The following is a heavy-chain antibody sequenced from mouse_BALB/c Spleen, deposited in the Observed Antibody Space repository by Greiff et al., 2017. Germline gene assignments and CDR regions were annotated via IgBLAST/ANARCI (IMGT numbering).Heavy chain of an antibody. J-gene: IGHJ2*01. V-gene: IGHV14-1*02. D-gene: IGHD1-1*01. Sequence: EVKLQQSGAELVRPGALVKLSCKASGFNIKDYYMHWVKQRPEQGLEWIGWIDPENGNTIYDPKFQGKASITADTSSNTAYLQLSSLTSEDTAVYYCARHYYGSSYFDYWGQGTTLTVSS. CDR1: GFNIKDYY. CDR2: IDPENGNT. CDR3: ARHYYGSSYFDY.